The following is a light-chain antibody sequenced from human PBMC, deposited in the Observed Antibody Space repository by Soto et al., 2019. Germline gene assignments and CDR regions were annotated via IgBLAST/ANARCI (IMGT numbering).Light chain of an antibody. V-gene: IGKV4-1*01. Sequence: DIVMTQSPESLAVSLGERATIHCESSQSILFTSDNKNYLAWYQQKSGQPPRLLIYWASTRESGVPDRFSGRGSGTDFSLTISSLEAEDVSVYYCQQHYTTPRTFGQGTMVDI. CDR1: QSILFTSDNKNY. J-gene: IGKJ1*01. CDR3: QQHYTTPRT. CDR2: WAS.